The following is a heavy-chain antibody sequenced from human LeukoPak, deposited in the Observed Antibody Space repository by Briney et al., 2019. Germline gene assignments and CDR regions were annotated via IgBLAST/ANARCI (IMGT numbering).Heavy chain of an antibody. J-gene: IGHJ4*02. CDR3: ARPLSGYDSSSDY. D-gene: IGHD5-12*01. CDR1: GFTFSSYS. V-gene: IGHV3-21*01. CDR2: ISSSSSYI. Sequence: GGSLRLSCGASGFTFSSYSMNWVRQAPGKGLEWVSSISSSSSYIYYADSVKGRFTISRDNAKNSLYLQMNSLRAEDTAVYYCARPLSGYDSSSDYWGQGTLVTVSS.